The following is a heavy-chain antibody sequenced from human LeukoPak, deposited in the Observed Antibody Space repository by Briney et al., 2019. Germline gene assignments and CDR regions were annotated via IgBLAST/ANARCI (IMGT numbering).Heavy chain of an antibody. J-gene: IGHJ4*02. CDR2: ISGSGDST. Sequence: PGGSLRLSCAASGFMFSSYGMSWVRQAPGKGLEWVSVISGSGDSTYYADSVKGRFTISRDNSKSTLLLQMNSLRAEDTAVYYCAKARWDNSGWYYLDSWGQGTLVTVSS. CDR3: AKARWDNSGWYYLDS. D-gene: IGHD6-19*01. CDR1: GFMFSSYG. V-gene: IGHV3-23*01.